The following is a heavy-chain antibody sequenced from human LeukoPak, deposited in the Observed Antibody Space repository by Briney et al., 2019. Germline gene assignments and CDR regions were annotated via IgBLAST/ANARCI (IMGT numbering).Heavy chain of an antibody. CDR1: GYTFTSCD. CDR2: VNPNSGNT. Sequence: ASVKVSCKASGYTFTSCDINWVRQATGQGLEWMGWVNPNSGNTGYAQTFQGRVTMTRNTSISTAYMELSSLRSEDTAVYYCARGRFRWELEIRDFDYWGQGTLVTVSS. D-gene: IGHD1-26*01. V-gene: IGHV1-8*01. CDR3: ARGRFRWELEIRDFDY. J-gene: IGHJ4*02.